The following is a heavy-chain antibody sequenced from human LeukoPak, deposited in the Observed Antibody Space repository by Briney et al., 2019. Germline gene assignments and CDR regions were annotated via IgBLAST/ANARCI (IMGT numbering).Heavy chain of an antibody. Sequence: SETLSLTCTVSGGSISSSSYYWGWIRQPPGKGLEWIGSIYYSGSTNYNPSLKSQVTISVDTSKNQFSLKLSSVTAADTAMYYCARDRGALYSNWFDPWGQGTLVTVSS. J-gene: IGHJ5*02. D-gene: IGHD2-2*02. CDR3: ARDRGALYSNWFDP. V-gene: IGHV4-39*07. CDR2: IYYSGST. CDR1: GGSISSSSYY.